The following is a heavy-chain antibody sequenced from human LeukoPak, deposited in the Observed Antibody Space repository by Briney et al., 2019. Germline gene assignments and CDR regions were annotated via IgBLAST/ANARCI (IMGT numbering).Heavy chain of an antibody. D-gene: IGHD6-19*01. V-gene: IGHV1-2*02. Sequence: GASVKVSCKASGYTFTGYYMRWVRQAPGQGLEWMGWINPNSGGTNYAQKFQGRVTMTRDTSISTAYMELSRLRSDDTAVYYCVRSVAGEKPFDYWGQGTLVTVSS. CDR2: INPNSGGT. J-gene: IGHJ4*02. CDR3: VRSVAGEKPFDY. CDR1: GYTFTGYY.